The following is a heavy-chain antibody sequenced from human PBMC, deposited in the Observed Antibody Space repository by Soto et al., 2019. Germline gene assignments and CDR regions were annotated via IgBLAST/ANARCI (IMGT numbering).Heavy chain of an antibody. CDR3: ARDLGYCSSTSCYHYYGMDV. CDR1: GGTFSSYA. D-gene: IGHD2-2*01. J-gene: IGHJ6*02. Sequence: QVQLVQSGAEVQKPGSSVKVSCKASGGTFSSYAISWVRQAPGQGLEWMGGIIPIFGTANYAQKFQGRVTITADKSTSKAYMELSSLRSEDTAVYYCARDLGYCSSTSCYHYYGMDVWGQGTTVTVSS. CDR2: IIPIFGTA. V-gene: IGHV1-69*06.